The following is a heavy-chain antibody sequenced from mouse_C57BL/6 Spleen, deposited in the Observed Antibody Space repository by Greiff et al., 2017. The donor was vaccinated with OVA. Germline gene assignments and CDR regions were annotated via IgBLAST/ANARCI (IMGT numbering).Heavy chain of an antibody. D-gene: IGHD1-1*01. CDR3: ARRGIIYYGSGYSYAMDY. J-gene: IGHJ4*01. CDR2: IDPSDSET. CDR1: GYTFTSYW. Sequence: VQLQQPGAELVRPGSSVKLSCKASGYTFTSYWMHWVKQRPIQGLEWIGNIDPSDSETHYNQKFKDKATLTVDKSSSTAYMQLSSLTSEDSAVYYCARRGIIYYGSGYSYAMDYWGQGTSVTVSS. V-gene: IGHV1-52*01.